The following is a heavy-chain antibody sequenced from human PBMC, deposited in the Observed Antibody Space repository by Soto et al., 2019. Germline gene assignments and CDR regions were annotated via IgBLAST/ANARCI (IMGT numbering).Heavy chain of an antibody. CDR2: IKAGNWNT. Sequence: QVQLVQSGAEVKKPGSSVKVSCKASGYTFSNFAMHWVRQAPGQSLECMGWIKAGNWNTKYSQKFQGRVTITRDTYASTAYVELISLRSEGTAVDYGEIDAVSFDYWGKGTLVTVSS. D-gene: IGHD2-8*01. V-gene: IGHV1-3*01. J-gene: IGHJ4*02. CDR3: EIDAVSFDY. CDR1: GYTFSNFA.